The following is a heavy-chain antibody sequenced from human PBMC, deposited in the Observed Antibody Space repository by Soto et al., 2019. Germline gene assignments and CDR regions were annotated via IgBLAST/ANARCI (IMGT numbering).Heavy chain of an antibody. CDR3: AIIGYNNDLDL. CDR2: IIPVFNSP. CDR1: GGTFSSYA. D-gene: IGHD1-20*01. Sequence: QVQLVQSGAEVKRPGSSVKVSCKASGGTFSSYAFSWVRQAPGQGLEWMGGIIPVFNSPSLAQNLHGRVTVTAEKSTSTAYMELSALRFEDTAVYYCAIIGYNNDLDLWGQGTTVIVSS. J-gene: IGHJ6*02. V-gene: IGHV1-69*06.